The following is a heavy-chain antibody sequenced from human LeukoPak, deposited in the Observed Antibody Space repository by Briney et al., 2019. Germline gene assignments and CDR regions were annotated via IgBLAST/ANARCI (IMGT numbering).Heavy chain of an antibody. J-gene: IGHJ4*02. Sequence: SETLSLTCTVSGGSISSYYWSWIRQPPGKGLEWIGYIYYSGSTNYNPSLKSRVTISVDTSKNQFSLKLSSVTAADTAVYYCASAVRESRYRSSTSCHTALDYWGQGTLVTVSS. CDR1: GGSISSYY. CDR3: ASAVRESRYRSSTSCHTALDY. CDR2: IYYSGST. D-gene: IGHD2-2*02. V-gene: IGHV4-59*01.